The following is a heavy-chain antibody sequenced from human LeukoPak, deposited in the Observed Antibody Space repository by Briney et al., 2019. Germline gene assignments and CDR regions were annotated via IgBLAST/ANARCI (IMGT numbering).Heavy chain of an antibody. J-gene: IGHJ4*02. V-gene: IGHV4-59*01. D-gene: IGHD3-10*01. CDR2: IYYSGST. CDR3: ARTEYYFDY. Sequence: PSETLSLTCTVSGDSITSYYWSWIRQPPGKGLEWIGYIYYSGSTNYNPSLKSRVTISLGTSKSQFSLKLSSVTAADTAVYYCARTEYYFDYWGQGTLVTVSS. CDR1: GDSITSYY.